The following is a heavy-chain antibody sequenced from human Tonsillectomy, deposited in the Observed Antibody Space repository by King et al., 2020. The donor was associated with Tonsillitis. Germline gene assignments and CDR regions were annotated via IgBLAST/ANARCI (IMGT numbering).Heavy chain of an antibody. CDR2: ISYDGSNT. V-gene: IGHV3-30*18. J-gene: IGHJ4*02. D-gene: IGHD3-10*01. CDR1: GFTFSSYG. CDR3: AKDRYGSGSYLDY. Sequence: QLVQSGGGVVQPGRSLRLSCAASGFTFSSYGMHWVRQAPGKGLEWVAVISYDGSNTNDADSVKGRFTISRDNSKNTLYLQMNSLRAEDTVVYYGAKDRYGSGSYLDYWGQGTLVTVSS.